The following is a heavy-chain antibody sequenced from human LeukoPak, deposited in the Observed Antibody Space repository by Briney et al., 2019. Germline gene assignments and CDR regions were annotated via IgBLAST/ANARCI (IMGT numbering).Heavy chain of an antibody. CDR2: MNPNSGNT. V-gene: IGHV1-8*01. CDR3: ARASRTSIAARPTDY. J-gene: IGHJ4*02. D-gene: IGHD6-6*01. Sequence: ASVKVSCKASGYTFTSYDINWVRQATGQGLEWMGWMNPNSGNTGYAQKFQGRVTMTRDTSISTAYMELSRLRSDDTAVYYCARASRTSIAARPTDYWGQGTLVTVSS. CDR1: GYTFTSYD.